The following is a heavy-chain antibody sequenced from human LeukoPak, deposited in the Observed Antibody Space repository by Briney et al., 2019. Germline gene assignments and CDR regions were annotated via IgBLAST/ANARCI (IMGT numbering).Heavy chain of an antibody. CDR1: GFTFSSYG. D-gene: IGHD3-16*01. V-gene: IGHV3-23*01. J-gene: IGHJ1*01. CDR2: VSGSGGST. CDR3: AKGPLTAAGYFQH. Sequence: GGSLRLSCAASGFTFSSYGMSWVRQAPGKGLDWVSAVSGSGGSTFYADSVKGRFTISRDNSKNTLYLQMNSLRAEDTAVYYCAKGPLTAAGYFQHWGQGTLVTVSS.